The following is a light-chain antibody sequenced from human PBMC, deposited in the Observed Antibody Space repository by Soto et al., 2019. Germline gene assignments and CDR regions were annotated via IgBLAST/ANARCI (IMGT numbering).Light chain of an antibody. CDR2: GAS. V-gene: IGKV3-20*01. Sequence: EIVLTQSPGTLSLSPGERATLSCRASQSVSSSYLAWYQQKPGQAPRLLIYGASSRATGIPDRFSGSGSGTVLSLTISRLEPEDFAVYYCQQYGSFFGPGTKVDIK. CDR3: QQYGSF. J-gene: IGKJ3*01. CDR1: QSVSSSY.